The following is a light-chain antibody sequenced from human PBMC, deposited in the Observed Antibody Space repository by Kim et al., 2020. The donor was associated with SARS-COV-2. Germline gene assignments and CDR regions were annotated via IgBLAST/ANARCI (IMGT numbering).Light chain of an antibody. V-gene: IGKV3-20*01. J-gene: IGKJ2*01. Sequence: LYPGESATLTCRASQSVSSSYLAWYQQKPGQAPRLLIYGASSRATGIPDRFSGSGSGTDFTLTISRLEPEDFAVYYCQQYGSSPHTFGQGTKLEIK. CDR3: QQYGSSPHT. CDR2: GAS. CDR1: QSVSSSY.